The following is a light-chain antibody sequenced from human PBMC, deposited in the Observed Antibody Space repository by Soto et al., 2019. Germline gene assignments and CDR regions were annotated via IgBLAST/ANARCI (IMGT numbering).Light chain of an antibody. Sequence: QSALTQPASVSGSPGQSITISCTGTSSDVGSYNLVSWYQQHPGKAPKFMIYEDSKRPSGVSNRFSGSRSGNTASLTISGLQAEDEADYYCCSFAGNSTVFGGGTKLTVL. CDR1: SSDVGSYNL. J-gene: IGLJ3*02. CDR3: CSFAGNSTV. V-gene: IGLV2-23*01. CDR2: EDS.